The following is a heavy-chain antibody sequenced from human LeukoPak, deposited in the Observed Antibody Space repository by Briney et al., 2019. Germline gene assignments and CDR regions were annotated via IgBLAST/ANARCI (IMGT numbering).Heavy chain of an antibody. D-gene: IGHD5-24*01. V-gene: IGHV1-18*01. J-gene: IGHJ4*02. CDR2: ISPYNGNT. Sequence: GASVKVSCKASGYTFTSYGISWVRQAPGQGLEWMGWISPYNGNTNYAQKLQGRVTMTTDTSTTTAYMELRSLRSNDTAVYYCAREMATIVNQFDYWGQGTLVTVSS. CDR1: GYTFTSYG. CDR3: AREMATIVNQFDY.